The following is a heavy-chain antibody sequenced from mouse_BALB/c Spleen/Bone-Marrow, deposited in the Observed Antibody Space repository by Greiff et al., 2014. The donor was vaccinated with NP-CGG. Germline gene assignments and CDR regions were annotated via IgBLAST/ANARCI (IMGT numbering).Heavy chain of an antibody. J-gene: IGHJ2*01. D-gene: IGHD2-4*01. V-gene: IGHV14-4*02. CDR3: NARGDYDFDYFDY. CDR2: IDPENGDT. CDR1: GFNIKDYY. Sequence: EVQVVESGAELVRSGASVKLSCTASGFNIKDYYMHWVKQRLEQGLEWIGWIDPENGDTEYAPKFQGKATMTADTSSNTAYLQLSSLTSEDTAVYYCNARGDYDFDYFDYWGQGTTLTVSS.